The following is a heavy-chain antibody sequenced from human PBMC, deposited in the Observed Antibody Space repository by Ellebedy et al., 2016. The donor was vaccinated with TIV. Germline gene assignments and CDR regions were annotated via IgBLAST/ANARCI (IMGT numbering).Heavy chain of an antibody. D-gene: IGHD3-9*01. CDR1: GFTFSSYA. CDR3: AKAWDYDILTGRWGLYWYFDL. Sequence: GESLKISXAASGFTFSSYAMHWVRQAPGKGLEWVAVISYDGSNKYYADSVKGRFTISRDNSKNTLYLQMNSLRAEDTAVYYCAKAWDYDILTGRWGLYWYFDLWGRGTLVTVSS. J-gene: IGHJ2*01. CDR2: ISYDGSNK. V-gene: IGHV3-30*04.